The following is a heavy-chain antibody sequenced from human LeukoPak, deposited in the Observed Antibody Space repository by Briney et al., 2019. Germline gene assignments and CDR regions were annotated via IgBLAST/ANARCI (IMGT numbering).Heavy chain of an antibody. CDR3: ARVPPIQLWASGYFDY. J-gene: IGHJ4*02. D-gene: IGHD5-18*01. Sequence: ASVKVSCKASGYTFTSYGISWVRQAPGQGLEWMGWISAYNGNTNYAQKLQGRVTMTTDTSTSTAYMELRSLRSDDTAVYYCARVPPIQLWASGYFDYWGQGTLVTVSS. V-gene: IGHV1-18*01. CDR2: ISAYNGNT. CDR1: GYTFTSYG.